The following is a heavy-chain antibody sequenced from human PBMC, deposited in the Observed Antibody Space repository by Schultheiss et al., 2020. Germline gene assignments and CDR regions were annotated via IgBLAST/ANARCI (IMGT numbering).Heavy chain of an antibody. CDR2: ISWNSGSI. V-gene: IGHV3-9*01. Sequence: GGSLRLSCAASGFTFDDYAMHWVRQAPGKGLEWVSGISWNSGSIGYADSVKGRFTISRDNAKNSLYLQMNSLRAEDTALYYCAKGWFGELLYPFDYWGQGTLVT. D-gene: IGHD3-10*01. CDR1: GFTFDDYA. J-gene: IGHJ4*02. CDR3: AKGWFGELLYPFDY.